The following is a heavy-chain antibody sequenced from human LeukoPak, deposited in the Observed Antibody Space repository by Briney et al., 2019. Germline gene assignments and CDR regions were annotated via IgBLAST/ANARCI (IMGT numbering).Heavy chain of an antibody. CDR2: ISSSSSTI. D-gene: IGHD1-26*01. CDR1: GFTFSSYS. CDR3: AREPAQISGSYPIDY. V-gene: IGHV3-48*04. Sequence: GGSLRLSCAASGFTFSSYSMNWVRQAPGKGLEWVSYISSSSSTIYYADSVKGRFTISRDNAKNSLYLQMNSLRAEDTAVYYCAREPAQISGSYPIDYWGQGTLVTVSS. J-gene: IGHJ4*02.